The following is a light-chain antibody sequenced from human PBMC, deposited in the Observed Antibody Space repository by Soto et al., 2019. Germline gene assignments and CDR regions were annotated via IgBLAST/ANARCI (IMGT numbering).Light chain of an antibody. CDR3: LQTYSPPVA. CDR1: QSMTNY. Sequence: DIQMTQSPSSLSASIGDRFTITCRASQSMTNYLSWYQQKPGKAPKLLIYAASTLHSGVPSRFSGSGFGTDFTLTISSLQPEDFATYYCLQTYSPPVAFGQGTKVDIK. J-gene: IGKJ1*01. CDR2: AAS. V-gene: IGKV1-39*01.